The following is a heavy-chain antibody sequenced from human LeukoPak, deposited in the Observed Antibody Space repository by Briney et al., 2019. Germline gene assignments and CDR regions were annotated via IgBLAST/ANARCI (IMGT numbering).Heavy chain of an antibody. CDR2: IYYSGST. CDR3: ARQPYMITFGGVEYYLDY. J-gene: IGHJ4*02. V-gene: IGHV4-59*08. Sequence: SETLSLTCAVYGGSFSGYYWSWIRQPQGKGLEWIGYIYYSGSTSYNPSLKSRVTISVDTSKNQFSLKLSSVTAADTAVYYCARQPYMITFGGVEYYLDYWGQGTLVTVSS. D-gene: IGHD3-16*01. CDR1: GGSFSGYY.